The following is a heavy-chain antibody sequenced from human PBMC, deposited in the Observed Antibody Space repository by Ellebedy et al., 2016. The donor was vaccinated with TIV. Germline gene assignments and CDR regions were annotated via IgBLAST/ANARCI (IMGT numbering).Heavy chain of an antibody. V-gene: IGHV3-7*03. CDR1: GFTFSSYW. CDR2: IKQDGSEK. D-gene: IGHD6-19*01. J-gene: IGHJ4*02. Sequence: GESLKISCAASGFTFSSYWMTWVRQAPGKGLEWVANIKQDGSEKYYVDSVKGRFIISRDNAKNSLYLQMNSLRTEDTAVYYCARDRLVLGYWGQGTLVTVSS. CDR3: ARDRLVLGY.